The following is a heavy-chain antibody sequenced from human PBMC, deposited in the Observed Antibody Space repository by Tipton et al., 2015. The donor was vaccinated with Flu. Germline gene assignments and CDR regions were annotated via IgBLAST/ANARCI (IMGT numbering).Heavy chain of an antibody. CDR1: GFTVSSNY. V-gene: IGHV3-53*01. CDR2: IYSGGST. Sequence: SLRLSCAASGFTVSSNYMSWVRQAPGKGLEWVSVIYSGGSTYYADSVKGRFTISRDNSKNTLYLQMNSLRAEDTAVYYRARGPRGGNGYFDYWGQGTLVTVSS. D-gene: IGHD3-16*01. CDR3: ARGPRGGNGYFDY. J-gene: IGHJ4*02.